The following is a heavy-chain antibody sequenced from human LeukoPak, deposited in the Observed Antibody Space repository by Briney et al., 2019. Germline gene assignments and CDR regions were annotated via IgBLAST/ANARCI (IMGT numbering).Heavy chain of an antibody. CDR1: VFRFSSNS. CDR2: ISGSGGST. V-gene: IGHV3-23*01. CDR3: ARHYDFWSGYRFFDY. Sequence: GGSLTLSCAASVFRFSSNSMRWVRQAPWKGLEWVSAISGSGGSTYYADSVKGRFTTSRDNSKNTLYLQMNSLRAEDTAVYYCARHYDFWSGYRFFDYWGQGTLVTVSS. D-gene: IGHD3-3*01. J-gene: IGHJ4*02.